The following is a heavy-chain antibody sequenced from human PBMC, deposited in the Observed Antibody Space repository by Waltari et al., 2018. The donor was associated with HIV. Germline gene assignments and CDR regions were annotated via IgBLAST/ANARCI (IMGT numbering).Heavy chain of an antibody. Sequence: QVQLVQSGAEVRKPGASVRGSCKASGNTFTYNYIPWVRQAPGQGLEWMGWINPSSGGTKYAQRFQGRVTMTRDTSINTAYMDLSGLTSDDTAVYFCARDRSIVSRHYDNAVSPYFDSWGQGTLVTVSS. D-gene: IGHD3-22*01. J-gene: IGHJ4*02. CDR3: ARDRSIVSRHYDNAVSPYFDS. V-gene: IGHV1-2*02. CDR2: INPSSGGT. CDR1: GNTFTYNY.